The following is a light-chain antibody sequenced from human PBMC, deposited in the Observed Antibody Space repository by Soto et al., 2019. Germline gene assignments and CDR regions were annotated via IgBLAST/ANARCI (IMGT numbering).Light chain of an antibody. CDR1: QSVSSK. CDR2: DAS. J-gene: IGKJ1*01. Sequence: EIVLTQSPGTLSLSPGERATLSCRAGQSVSSKLAWYRQTPGQAPRLLIYDASTRATDTPARFSGSGAGTDFTLTISRVEAADFALYYCQQYGSSFATFGQGTQVE. V-gene: IGKV3-20*01. CDR3: QQYGSSFAT.